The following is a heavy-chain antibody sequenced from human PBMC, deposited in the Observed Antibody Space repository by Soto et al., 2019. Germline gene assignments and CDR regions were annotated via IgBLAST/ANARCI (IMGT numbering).Heavy chain of an antibody. D-gene: IGHD4-17*01. CDR3: ARERDAHDYGDYYFDY. J-gene: IGHJ4*02. CDR1: GGTFSSYA. CDR2: IIPIFGTA. V-gene: IGHV1-69*13. Sequence: ASVKVSCKASGGTFSSYAISWVRQAPGQGLEWMGGIIPIFGTANYAQKFQGRVTITADESTSTAYMELSSLRSEDTAVYYCARERDAHDYGDYYFDYWGQGTLVTVSS.